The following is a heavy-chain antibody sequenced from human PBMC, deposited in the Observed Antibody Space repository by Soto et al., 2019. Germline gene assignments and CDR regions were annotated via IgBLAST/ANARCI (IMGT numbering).Heavy chain of an antibody. CDR2: MYPGDSET. V-gene: IGHV5-51*01. Sequence: GESLKISCKGTGYFFTSYWVAWVRQMPGKGLEWMGLMYPGDSETRYSPSFQGHVTISADKSVTTAYLQWSSLKASDTAIYYCERGGSTSGVLYIDYWGPGTLVTVSS. CDR3: ERGGSTSGVLYIDY. CDR1: GYFFTSYW. D-gene: IGHD2-15*01. J-gene: IGHJ4*02.